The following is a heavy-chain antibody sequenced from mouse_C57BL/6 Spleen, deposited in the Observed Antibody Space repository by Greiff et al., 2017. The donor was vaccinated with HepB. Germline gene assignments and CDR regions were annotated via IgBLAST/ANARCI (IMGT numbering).Heavy chain of an antibody. CDR3: ARDRLPYAMDY. CDR1: GYSITSGYY. Sequence: EVQRVESGPGLVKPSQSLSLTCSVTGYSITSGYYWNWIRQFPGNKLEWMGYISYDGSNNYNPSLKNRISITRDTSKNQFFLKLNSVTTEDTATYYCARDRLPYAMDYWGQGTSVTVSS. CDR2: ISYDGSN. V-gene: IGHV3-6*01. J-gene: IGHJ4*01.